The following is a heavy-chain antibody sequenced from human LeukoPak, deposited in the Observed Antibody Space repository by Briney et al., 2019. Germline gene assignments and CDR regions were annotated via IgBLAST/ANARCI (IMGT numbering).Heavy chain of an antibody. CDR1: GYSISSGDY. CDR3: AREVVVVPAAMDWFDP. V-gene: IGHV4-38-2*02. J-gene: IGHJ5*02. CDR2: IHHSGAT. Sequence: SETLSLTCTVSGYSISSGDYWGWIRQPPGKGLEGIASIHHSGATYYTPSLKSRGSILVDPSKNQFSLKLSSVTAADTAVYYCAREVVVVPAAMDWFDPWGQGTLVTVSS. D-gene: IGHD2-2*01.